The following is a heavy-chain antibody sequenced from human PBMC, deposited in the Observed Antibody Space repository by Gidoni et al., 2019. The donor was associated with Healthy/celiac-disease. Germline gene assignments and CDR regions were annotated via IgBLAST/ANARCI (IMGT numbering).Heavy chain of an antibody. CDR2: ISSSSSTI. Sequence: KGLEWVSYISSSSSTIYYADSVKGRFTISRDNAKNSLYLQMNSLRDEDTAVYYCAGMVRGVPPSYYYGMDVWGQGTTVTVSS. J-gene: IGHJ6*02. V-gene: IGHV3-48*02. D-gene: IGHD3-10*01. CDR3: AGMVRGVPPSYYYGMDV.